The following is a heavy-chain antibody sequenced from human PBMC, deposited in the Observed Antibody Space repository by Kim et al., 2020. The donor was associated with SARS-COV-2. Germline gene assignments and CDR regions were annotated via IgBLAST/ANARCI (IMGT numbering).Heavy chain of an antibody. CDR2: IFTGGIT. CDR1: GFSVGSTY. CDR3: LRGGIYDSTPGNI. V-gene: IGHV3-53*01. D-gene: IGHD3-16*01. Sequence: GGSLRLSCAASGFSVGSTYMSWVRQAPAKGLEWVSVIFTGGITYYADSVKCRFTISRDVSKNMLFLQMNNLRADDAALYYCLRGGIYDSTPGNIWGQGK. J-gene: IGHJ3*02.